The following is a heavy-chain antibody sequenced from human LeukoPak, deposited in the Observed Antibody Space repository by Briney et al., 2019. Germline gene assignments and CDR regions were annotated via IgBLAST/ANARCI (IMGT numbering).Heavy chain of an antibody. Sequence: SETLSLTCSVSGGSISSTGHYWGWIRQSPEKGLDWIGSIYSNGNTYYNPSVKSRVTMSVDTSKNQFSLKLTSTTAAETAVYYCARSATVTTGYFDYWGQGALVTVSS. V-gene: IGHV4-39*07. D-gene: IGHD4-17*01. CDR3: ARSATVTTGYFDY. J-gene: IGHJ4*02. CDR1: GGSISSTGHY. CDR2: IYSNGNT.